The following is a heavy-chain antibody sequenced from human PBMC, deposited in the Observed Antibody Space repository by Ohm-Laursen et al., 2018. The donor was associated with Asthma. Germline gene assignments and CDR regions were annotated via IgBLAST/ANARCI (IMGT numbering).Heavy chain of an antibody. V-gene: IGHV3-30*18. CDR3: AKDFLYSSGLSDLSQHDYYGMDV. J-gene: IGHJ6*02. CDR1: GFTFSSYG. CDR2: ISYDGSNK. Sequence: SLRLSCAASGFTFSSYGMHWVRQAPGKGLEWVAVISYDGSNKYYADSVKGRFTISRDNSKNTLYLQMNSLRAEDTAVYYCAKDFLYSSGLSDLSQHDYYGMDVGGQGTTVTVSS. D-gene: IGHD6-19*01.